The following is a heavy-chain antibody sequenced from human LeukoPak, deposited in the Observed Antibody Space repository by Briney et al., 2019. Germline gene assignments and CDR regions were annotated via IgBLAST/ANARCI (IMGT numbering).Heavy chain of an antibody. CDR1: GGLIGSGFY. V-gene: IGHV4-61*02. J-gene: IGHJ3*02. CDR2: IYTSGIT. Sequence: SETLSLTCTVSGGLIGSGFYWSWIRQPAGKGLEWIGRIYTSGITNYNPYLKSRVTISADTSKNQFFLKLGSVTAADTAVYYCARVPGVRSSSIVHGFDIWGQGTSVTVSS. D-gene: IGHD6-6*01. CDR3: ARVPGVRSSSIVHGFDI.